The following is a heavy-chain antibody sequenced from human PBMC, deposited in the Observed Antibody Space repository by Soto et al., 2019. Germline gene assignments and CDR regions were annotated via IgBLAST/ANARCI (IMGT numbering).Heavy chain of an antibody. Sequence: QVQLVESGGGVVQPGRSLRLSCAASGFTFSIYGMHWVRQAPGKGLEWVALISYDGSNKYYADSVKGRFTISRDDPKNTLYLQMNSLGTEDTAVYFCAKDGAGSSWYHYGMDVWGQGTTVTVSS. D-gene: IGHD6-13*01. CDR3: AKDGAGSSWYHYGMDV. J-gene: IGHJ6*02. CDR2: ISYDGSNK. V-gene: IGHV3-30*18. CDR1: GFTFSIYG.